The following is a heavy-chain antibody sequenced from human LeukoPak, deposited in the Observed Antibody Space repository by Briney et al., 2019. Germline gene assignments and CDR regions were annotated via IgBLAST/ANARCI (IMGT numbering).Heavy chain of an antibody. V-gene: IGHV4-59*12. Sequence: SETLSLTCSVSGGSITSYYWSWIRQPPGKGLEWIGYIYYSGSTNYNPSLKSRVTIAVDTSKNQFSLKLSSVTAADTAVYYCARVAYYDSSGYYVDAFDIWGQGTMVTVSS. CDR1: GGSITSYY. CDR3: ARVAYYDSSGYYVDAFDI. CDR2: IYYSGST. J-gene: IGHJ3*02. D-gene: IGHD3-22*01.